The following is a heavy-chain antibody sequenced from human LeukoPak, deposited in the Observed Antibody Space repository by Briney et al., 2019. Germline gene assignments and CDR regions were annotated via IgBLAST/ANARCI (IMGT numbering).Heavy chain of an antibody. Sequence: SETLSLTCAVYGGSFSGYYWSWIRQPPGKGLEWIGEINHSGSTNYSPSLKSRVTISVDTSKNQFSLKLSSVTAADTAVYYCARGKIGLRVRGVKAWAYFDLWGRGTLVTVSS. V-gene: IGHV4-34*01. J-gene: IGHJ2*01. CDR1: GGSFSGYY. D-gene: IGHD3-10*01. CDR2: INHSGST. CDR3: ARGKIGLRVRGVKAWAYFDL.